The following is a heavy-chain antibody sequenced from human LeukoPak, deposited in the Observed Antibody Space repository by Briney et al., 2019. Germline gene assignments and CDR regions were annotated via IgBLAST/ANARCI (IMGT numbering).Heavy chain of an antibody. J-gene: IGHJ4*02. CDR3: ARWLQE. CDR2: ISSSSSSTI. CDR1: GFTFSTHS. V-gene: IGHV3-48*01. D-gene: IGHD5-24*01. Sequence: GGSLRLSCAASGFTFSTHSMNWVRQAPGKGLEWIAYISSSSSSTIYYADSVKGRFTISRDNAKNSLYLQMNSLRVEDTAVYYCARWLQEWGQGTLVTVSS.